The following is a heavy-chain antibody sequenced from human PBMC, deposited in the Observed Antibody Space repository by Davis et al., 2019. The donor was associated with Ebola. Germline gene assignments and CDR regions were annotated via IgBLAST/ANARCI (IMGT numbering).Heavy chain of an antibody. V-gene: IGHV4-59*08. J-gene: IGHJ6*02. CDR2: IYYSGST. CDR3: ARVPAPSYYYGMDV. CDR1: GGSISSYY. D-gene: IGHD2-2*01. Sequence: PSETLSLTCTVSGGSISSYYWSWIRQPPGKGLEWIGYIYYSGSTNYNPSLKSRVTISVDTSKNQFSLKLSSVTAADTAVYYCARVPAPSYYYGMDVWGQGTTVTVSS.